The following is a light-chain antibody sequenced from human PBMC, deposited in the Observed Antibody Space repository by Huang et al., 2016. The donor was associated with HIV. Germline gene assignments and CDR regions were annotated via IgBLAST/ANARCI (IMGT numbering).Light chain of an antibody. V-gene: IGKV1-33*01. CDR2: DAS. CDR1: QDIRNY. CDR3: QQYDNLYT. Sequence: DIQMTQSPSSLSASVGDRVTITCQASQDIRNYLNWYQQKPGKAPTLLIYDASNLETEVPIRFSGSGSGTNFTFTISSLQSEDIATYYCQQYDNLYTFGQGTKLEI. J-gene: IGKJ2*01.